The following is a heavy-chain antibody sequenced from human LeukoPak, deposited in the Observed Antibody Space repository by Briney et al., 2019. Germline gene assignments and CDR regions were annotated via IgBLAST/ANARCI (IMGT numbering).Heavy chain of an antibody. CDR1: GGSISSGGYY. CDR3: ARSPRTYGDYDY. CDR2: IYYSGST. Sequence: PSETLSLTCTVSGGSISSGGYYWSWLRQHPGTGLEWIGYIYYSGSTYYNPSLKSRVTISVDTSKNQFSLKLSSVTAADTAVYYCARSPRTYGDYDYWGQGTLVTVSS. V-gene: IGHV4-31*03. D-gene: IGHD4-17*01. J-gene: IGHJ4*02.